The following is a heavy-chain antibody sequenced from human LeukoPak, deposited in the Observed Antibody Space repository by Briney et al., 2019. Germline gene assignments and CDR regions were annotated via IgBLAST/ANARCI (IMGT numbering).Heavy chain of an antibody. CDR2: IYYSGST. V-gene: IGHV4-59*01. J-gene: IGHJ2*01. D-gene: IGHD7-27*01. CDR1: GGSISSYY. CDR3: ARDRWPGDWYFDL. Sequence: SETLSLTCTVSGGSISSYYWSWIRQPPGKGLEWIGYIYYSGSTNYNPSLKSRVTISVDTSKNQFSLKLSSVTAADTAVYYCARDRWPGDWYFDLWGRGTLVTVSS.